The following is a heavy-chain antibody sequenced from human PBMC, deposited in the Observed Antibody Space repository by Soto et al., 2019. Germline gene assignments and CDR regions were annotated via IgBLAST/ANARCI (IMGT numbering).Heavy chain of an antibody. V-gene: IGHV3-23*01. J-gene: IGHJ4*02. CDR3: AKTDRFHSQSSGWANRFDS. Sequence: EVQLLESGGGLVQPGGSLRLFCTTSGFTFGNSAMTWVRQAPGKGLEWVSTITIGGDTYFGDTVKGRFTISRDIAKSTLYLQMDSLRAEDTAVYYCAKTDRFHSQSSGWANRFDSWGQGTLVTVSS. D-gene: IGHD6-19*01. CDR1: GFTFGNSA. CDR2: ITIGGDT.